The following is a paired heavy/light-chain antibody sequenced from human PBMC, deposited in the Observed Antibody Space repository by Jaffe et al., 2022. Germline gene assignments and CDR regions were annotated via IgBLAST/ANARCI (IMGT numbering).Light chain of an antibody. CDR3: QQSGDPPYT. CDR2: GAS. CDR1: QSVSSSY. Sequence: EIVLTQSPGTLSLSPGESATLFCTASQSVRTRASQSVSSSYLAWYQQKPGQAPRLLIYGASSRATGIPDRFSGSGSGTDFSLTISRLEPEDFAVYYCQQSGDPPYTFGQGTKLEIK. J-gene: IGKJ2*01. V-gene: IGKV3-20*01.
Heavy chain of an antibody. J-gene: IGHJ4*02. CDR2: IRQDGSEK. D-gene: IGHD1-20*01. CDR3: ASDRYNKGWSVY. CDR1: GFTFSNFW. Sequence: EVQMVESGGGLVQPGGSLRLSCAASGFTFSNFWMTWVRQAPGKGLEWVANIRQDGSEKEYVDSVKGRFTISRDNAKNSLYLQMNSLRAEDTAVYYCASDRYNKGWSVYWGQGTLVTVSS. V-gene: IGHV3-7*03.